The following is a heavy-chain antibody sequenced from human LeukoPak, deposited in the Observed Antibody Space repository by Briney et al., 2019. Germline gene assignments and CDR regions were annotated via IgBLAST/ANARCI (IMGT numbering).Heavy chain of an antibody. D-gene: IGHD3-16*01. V-gene: IGHV4-4*07. CDR2: IYISGTT. CDR3: ARGRRDGSYGFDY. CDR1: GASISEYY. Sequence: PSETLSLTCTVSGASISEYYWNWIRQPAGKGLEWIGRIYISGTTNYNPSLNSRVTMSLDTSKNRFSLKLSSVTAADTAVYYCARGRRDGSYGFDYWGQGTLLTVSS. J-gene: IGHJ4*02.